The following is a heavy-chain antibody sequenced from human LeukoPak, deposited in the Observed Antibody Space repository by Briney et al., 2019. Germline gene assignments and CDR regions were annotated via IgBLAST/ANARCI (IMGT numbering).Heavy chain of an antibody. D-gene: IGHD6-19*01. CDR3: ARGRGIAVAGSPRANGGMGY. CDR2: ISAYNGNT. Sequence: GASVKVSCKASGYTFTSYGISWVRQAPGQGLEWMGWISAYNGNTNYAQKLQGRVTMTTDTSTSTAYMELRSLRSDDTAVYYCARGRGIAVAGSPRANGGMGYWGQGTLVTVSS. V-gene: IGHV1-18*01. CDR1: GYTFTSYG. J-gene: IGHJ4*02.